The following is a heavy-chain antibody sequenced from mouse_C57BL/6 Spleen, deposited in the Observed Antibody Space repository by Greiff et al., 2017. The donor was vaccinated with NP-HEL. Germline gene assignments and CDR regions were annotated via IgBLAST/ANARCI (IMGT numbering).Heavy chain of an antibody. D-gene: IGHD1-1*01. CDR3: VRSRYGSSYFDV. V-gene: IGHV1-80*01. CDR1: GYAFSSYW. J-gene: IGHJ1*03. CDR2: IYPGDGDT. Sequence: QVQLQQSGAELVKPGASVKISCKASGYAFSSYWMNWVKQRPGKGLEWIGQIYPGDGDTNYNGKFKGKATLTADKSSSTAYMQLSSLTSEDSAVYFCVRSRYGSSYFDVWGTGTTVTVSS.